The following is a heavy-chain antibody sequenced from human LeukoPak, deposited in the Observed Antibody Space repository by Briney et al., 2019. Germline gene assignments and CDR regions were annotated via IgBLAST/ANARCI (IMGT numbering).Heavy chain of an antibody. V-gene: IGHV3-66*02. CDR3: AVSTGNKDFDD. CDR2: IYSDGTT. J-gene: IGHJ4*02. Sequence: GGSPRLSCAVSGVTVSSKYMSWVRQAPGKGLEWVSAIYSDGTTYYADFVKGRFIISRDKSRNTLHLRMNSLRAEDAALYYCAVSTGNKDFDDWGQGTLVTVSS. CDR1: GVTVSSKY. D-gene: IGHD2-8*02.